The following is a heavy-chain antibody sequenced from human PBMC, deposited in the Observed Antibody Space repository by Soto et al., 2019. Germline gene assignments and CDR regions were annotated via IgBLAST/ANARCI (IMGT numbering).Heavy chain of an antibody. CDR1: EFTFSNFW. J-gene: IGHJ4*02. Sequence: LRLSCAASEFTFSNFWMSWVRQAPGKGLEWVVNIKEDGSEKYYVDSVKGRFTISRDSAKKSLYLQMDSLRAEDTAVYYCARLRKGGYCDYWGQGALVTVSS. CDR3: ARLRKGGYCDY. CDR2: IKEDGSEK. D-gene: IGHD1-26*01. V-gene: IGHV3-7*03.